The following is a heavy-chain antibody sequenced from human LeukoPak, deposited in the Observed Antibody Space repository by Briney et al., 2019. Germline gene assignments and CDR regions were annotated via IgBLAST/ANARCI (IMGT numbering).Heavy chain of an antibody. D-gene: IGHD3-9*01. V-gene: IGHV4-59*01. CDR1: GGSISSYY. J-gene: IGHJ4*02. CDR2: IYYSGST. Sequence: SETLSLTCTVSGGSISSYYWSWIRQPPGKGLEWIGYIYYSGSTNYNPSLKSRVTISVDTSKNQFSLKLSSVTAADTAVYYCARTTGYYHYFDYWGPGTLVTVSS. CDR3: ARTTGYYHYFDY.